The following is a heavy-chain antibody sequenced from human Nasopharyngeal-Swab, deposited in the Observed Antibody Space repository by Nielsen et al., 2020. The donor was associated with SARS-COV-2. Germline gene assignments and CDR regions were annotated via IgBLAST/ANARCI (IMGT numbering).Heavy chain of an antibody. CDR1: GFTFDDYA. Sequence: SLKISCAASGFTFDDYAMHWVRQAPGKGLEWVSGISWNSNNIDYADSVKGRFTISRDNAKNSLYLQMNSLRAEDTALYYCAKGIAAAGSRCLDYWGQGTLVTVSS. V-gene: IGHV3-9*01. J-gene: IGHJ4*02. CDR2: ISWNSNNI. CDR3: AKGIAAAGSRCLDY. D-gene: IGHD6-13*01.